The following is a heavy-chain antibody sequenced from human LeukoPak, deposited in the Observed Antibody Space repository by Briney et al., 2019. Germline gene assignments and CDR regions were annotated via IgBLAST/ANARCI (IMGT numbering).Heavy chain of an antibody. CDR1: GYTFTSYV. J-gene: IGHJ6*04. V-gene: IGHV1-3*01. CDR3: AREFYYYASGTSCMDV. Sequence: GASVKVFCKASGYTFTSYVMYWVRQAPGQRLEWMGWINPGSADTKYSEKFQGRITITRDTSASTAYMDLSSLRSEDTAVYYCAREFYYYASGTSCMDVWGKGTTVTVSS. CDR2: INPGSADT. D-gene: IGHD3-10*01.